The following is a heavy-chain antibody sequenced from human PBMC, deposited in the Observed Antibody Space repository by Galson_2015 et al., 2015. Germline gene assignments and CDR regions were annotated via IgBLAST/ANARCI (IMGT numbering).Heavy chain of an antibody. D-gene: IGHD6-19*01. Sequence: SLRLSCAASGFTFSSYGMHWVRQAPGKGLEWVAVIWYDGSNKYYADSVKGRFTISRDNSKNTLYLQMNSLRAEDTAVYYCARDTGYDLLAVAGSLGAFDIWGQGTMVTVSS. CDR1: GFTFSSYG. CDR2: IWYDGSNK. V-gene: IGHV3-33*01. CDR3: ARDTGYDLLAVAGSLGAFDI. J-gene: IGHJ3*02.